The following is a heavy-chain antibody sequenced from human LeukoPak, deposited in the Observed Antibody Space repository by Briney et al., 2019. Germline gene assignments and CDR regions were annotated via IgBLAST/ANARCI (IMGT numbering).Heavy chain of an antibody. CDR2: IRYDGSNK. Sequence: PGGSLRLSCAASGFTFSSYGMHWVRQAPGKGLEWVAFIRYDGSNKYYADSVKGRFTISRDNSKNTLYLQMNSLRAEDTAVYCCAKGPSSRYYYMDVWGKGTTVTVSS. J-gene: IGHJ6*03. D-gene: IGHD5/OR15-5a*01. V-gene: IGHV3-30*02. CDR3: AKGPSSRYYYMDV. CDR1: GFTFSSYG.